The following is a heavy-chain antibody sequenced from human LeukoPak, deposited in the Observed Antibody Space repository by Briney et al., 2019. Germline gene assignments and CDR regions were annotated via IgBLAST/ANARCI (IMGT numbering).Heavy chain of an antibody. V-gene: IGHV1-2*04. D-gene: IGHD2-15*01. CDR3: ARGYCSGGSCWGLYYYYGMDV. CDR2: INPNSGGT. Sequence: GASVKVSCKASGYTFISYGISWVRQAPGQGLEWMGWINPNSGGTNYAQKFQGWVTMTRDTSISTAYMELSRLRSDDTAVYYCARGYCSGGSCWGLYYYYGMDVWGQGTTVTVSS. CDR1: GYTFISYG. J-gene: IGHJ6*02.